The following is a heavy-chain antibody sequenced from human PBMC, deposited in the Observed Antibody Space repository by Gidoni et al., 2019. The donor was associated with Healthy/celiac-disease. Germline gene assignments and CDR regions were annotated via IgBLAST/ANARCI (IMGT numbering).Heavy chain of an antibody. Sequence: GVRQAPGKGLEWVAVISYDGSNKYYADSVKGRFTISRDNSKNTLYLQMNSLRAEDTAVYYCATSPRGSGYAYFGPFDPWGQGTLVTVSS. V-gene: IGHV3-30*03. CDR2: ISYDGSNK. D-gene: IGHD5-12*01. J-gene: IGHJ5*02. CDR3: ATSPRGSGYAYFGPFDP.